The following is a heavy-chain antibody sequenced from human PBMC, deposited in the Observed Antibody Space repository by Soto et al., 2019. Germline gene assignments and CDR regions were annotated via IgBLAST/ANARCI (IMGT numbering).Heavy chain of an antibody. CDR3: AKDMDRSAKGSSWYSAVSYYYYYGMDV. J-gene: IGHJ6*02. Sequence: GGSLRLSCAASGFTFSSYGMHWVRQAPGKGLEWVAVISYDGSNKYYADSVKGRFTISRDNSKNTLYLQMNSLRAEDTAVYYCAKDMDRSAKGSSWYSAVSYYYYYGMDVWGQGTTVTVSS. CDR1: GFTFSSYG. D-gene: IGHD6-13*01. V-gene: IGHV3-30*18. CDR2: ISYDGSNK.